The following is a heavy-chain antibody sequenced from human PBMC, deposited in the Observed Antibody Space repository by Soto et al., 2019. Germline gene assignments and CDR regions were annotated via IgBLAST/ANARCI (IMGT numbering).Heavy chain of an antibody. CDR2: ISYDGSNK. Sequence: SGGSLRLSCAASGFTFSSYAMHWVRQAPGKGLEWVAVISYDGSNKYYADSVKGRFTISRDNSKNTLYLQMNSLRAEDTAVYYCAGDRSLYYYYGMDVWGQGTTVTVSS. V-gene: IGHV3-30-3*01. CDR3: AGDRSLYYYYGMDV. CDR1: GFTFSSYA. J-gene: IGHJ6*02.